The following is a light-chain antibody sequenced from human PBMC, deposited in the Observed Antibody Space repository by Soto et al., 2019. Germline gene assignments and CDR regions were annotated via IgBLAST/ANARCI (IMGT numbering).Light chain of an antibody. Sequence: EVVLTQSPGSLSLSPGERATLSCRASQSVISGYLAWYQQKPGQAPRLLIYGASSRATGIPDRFSGSGSGTDFTLTISRLEPEDCAVYYCQQFGGSLTWTFGQGTKVDIK. CDR3: QQFGGSLTWT. J-gene: IGKJ1*01. V-gene: IGKV3-20*01. CDR2: GAS. CDR1: QSVISGY.